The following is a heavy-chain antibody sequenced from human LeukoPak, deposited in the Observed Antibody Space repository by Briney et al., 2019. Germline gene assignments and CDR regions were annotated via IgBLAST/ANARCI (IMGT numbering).Heavy chain of an antibody. CDR2: INHSGST. V-gene: IGHV4-34*01. Sequence: PSETLSLTCAVYGGSFSGYYWSWIRQPPGKGLEWIGEINHSGSTNYNPSLKSRVTISVDTSKNQFSLELSSVTAADTAVYYCARGRYSYGIWGQGTLVTVSS. D-gene: IGHD5-18*01. CDR3: ARGRYSYGI. J-gene: IGHJ4*02. CDR1: GGSFSGYY.